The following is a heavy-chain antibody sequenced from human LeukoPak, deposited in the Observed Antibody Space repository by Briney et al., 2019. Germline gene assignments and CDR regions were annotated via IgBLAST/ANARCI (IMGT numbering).Heavy chain of an antibody. D-gene: IGHD3-22*01. CDR3: ARVRTSYYYFMDV. CDR2: IRYDGSNK. V-gene: IGHV3-30*02. CDR1: GFTFSSYG. J-gene: IGHJ6*02. Sequence: GGSLRLSCAASGFTFSSYGMHWVRQAPGKGLEWVAFIRYDGSNKYYADSVKGRFTISRDNSKNTLYLQMNSLRAEDTAVYYCARVRTSYYYFMDVWGQGTAVTVSS.